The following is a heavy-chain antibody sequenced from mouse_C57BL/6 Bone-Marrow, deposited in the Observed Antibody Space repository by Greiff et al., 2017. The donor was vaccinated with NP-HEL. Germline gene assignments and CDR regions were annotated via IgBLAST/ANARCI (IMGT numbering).Heavy chain of an antibody. D-gene: IGHD2-4*01. V-gene: IGHV1-64*01. Sequence: QVQLKQPGAELVKPGASVKLSCKASGYTFTSYWMHWVKQRPGQGLEWIGMIHPNSGSTNYNEKFKSKATLTVDKSSSTAYMQRSSLTSEDSAVYYCARRNYDYDPYDYAMDYWGQGTSVTVSS. J-gene: IGHJ4*01. CDR2: IHPNSGST. CDR3: ARRNYDYDPYDYAMDY. CDR1: GYTFTSYW.